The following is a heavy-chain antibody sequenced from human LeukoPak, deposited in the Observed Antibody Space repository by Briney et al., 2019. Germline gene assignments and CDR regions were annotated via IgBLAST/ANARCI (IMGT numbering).Heavy chain of an antibody. V-gene: IGHV3-30-3*01. Sequence: GGSLRLSCAASGFTFSSYAMSWVRQAPGKGLEWVAVISYDGSNKYYADSVKGRFTISRDNSKNTLYLQMNSLRAEDTAVYYCARDLDTAMVRGIDYWGQGTLVTVSS. J-gene: IGHJ4*02. CDR1: GFTFSSYA. CDR2: ISYDGSNK. D-gene: IGHD5-18*01. CDR3: ARDLDTAMVRGIDY.